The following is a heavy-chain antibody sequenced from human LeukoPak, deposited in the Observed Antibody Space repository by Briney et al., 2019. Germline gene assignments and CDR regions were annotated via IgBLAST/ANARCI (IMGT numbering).Heavy chain of an antibody. CDR1: GGSIRSGDYY. CDR3: AREGEADCTGDCKWSSFDY. D-gene: IGHD2-8*02. CDR2: IYYSGST. Sequence: PSETLSLTCTVSGGSIRSGDYYWSWIRQPPGKGLEWIGYIYYSGSTYYNPSLKSRVTISVDTSKNQFSLKLSSVTAADTAFYYCAREGEADCTGDCKWSSFDYWGQGTLVTVSS. V-gene: IGHV4-30-4*08. J-gene: IGHJ4*02.